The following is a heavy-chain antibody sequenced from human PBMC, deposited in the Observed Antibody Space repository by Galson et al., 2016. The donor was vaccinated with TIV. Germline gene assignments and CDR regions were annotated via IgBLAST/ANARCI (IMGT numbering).Heavy chain of an antibody. D-gene: IGHD3-10*01. CDR3: ARNSPSFGEFSFDS. CDR2: IHYSGTS. V-gene: IGHV4-30-4*08. J-gene: IGHJ4*02. CDR1: GGSISDGDYY. Sequence: VSGGSISDGDYYWSWIRQPPGKGLEWIGCIHYSGTSVYNPSLQSRVTMSVDTSKNQFSLKLTSLTALDTAVYYCARNSPSFGEFSFDSWGQGTLVTVSS.